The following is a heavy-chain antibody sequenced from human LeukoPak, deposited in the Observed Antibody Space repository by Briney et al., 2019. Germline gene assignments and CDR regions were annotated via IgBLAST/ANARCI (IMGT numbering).Heavy chain of an antibody. J-gene: IGHJ6*03. V-gene: IGHV3-21*01. CDR3: ARDPYSGSYGDYYYYYMDV. CDR1: GFTFSSYN. CDR2: ITSSSSYI. Sequence: GGSLRLSCAASGFTFSSYNMNWVRQAPGKGLEWLSSITSSSSYIYYADSVKGRFTISRDNAKNSLYLQMNSLRDEDTAVYYCARDPYSGSYGDYYYYYMDVWGKGTTVTISS. D-gene: IGHD1-26*01.